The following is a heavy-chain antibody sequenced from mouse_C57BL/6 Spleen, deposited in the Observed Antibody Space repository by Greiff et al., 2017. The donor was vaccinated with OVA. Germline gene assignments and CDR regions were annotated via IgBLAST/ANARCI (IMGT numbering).Heavy chain of an antibody. CDR1: GYTFTSYW. Sequence: QVQLQQPGAELEKPGASVKVSCKASGYTFTSYWMHWVKQRPGQGLEWIGRIHPSDSDTNYNQKFKGKATLTVDKSSSTAYMQLSSLTSEDSAVYYCAREGIITTVVEVYYYAMDYWGKGTSVTVSS. CDR3: AREGIITTVVEVYYYAMDY. CDR2: IHPSDSDT. V-gene: IGHV1-74*01. J-gene: IGHJ4*01. D-gene: IGHD1-1*01.